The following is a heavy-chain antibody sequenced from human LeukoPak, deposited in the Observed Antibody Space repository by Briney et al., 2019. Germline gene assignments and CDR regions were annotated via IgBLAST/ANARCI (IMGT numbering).Heavy chain of an antibody. J-gene: IGHJ3*01. CDR1: GFIFSSDG. Sequence: GGSLRLSCAASGFIFSSDGMHWVRQAPGKGLEWVAFIRYDGSNKYYADSVKGRFTISRDNSKNTLYLQLNSLRADDTAVYYCAKDLLGIAPFWGQGTMVTVSS. CDR3: AKDLLGIAPF. D-gene: IGHD6-13*01. CDR2: IRYDGSNK. V-gene: IGHV3-30*02.